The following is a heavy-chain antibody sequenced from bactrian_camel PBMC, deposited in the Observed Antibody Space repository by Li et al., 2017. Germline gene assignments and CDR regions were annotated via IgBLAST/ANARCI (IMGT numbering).Heavy chain of an antibody. J-gene: IGHJ6*01. CDR1: GFTFSNYW. D-gene: IGHD6*01. V-gene: IGHV3S1*01. CDR2: INTAGGNV. Sequence: VQLVESGGGLVQSGGSLRLSCAASGFTFSNYWMFWVRQAPGKGLELVVGINTAGGNVFAVDSVKGRFTMSRDNAKNTLYLQMNSLKPEDTAFYYCAADYGGTWSRPVCPKRAADFDYWGQGTQVTVS. CDR3: AADYGGTWSRPVCPKRAADFDY.